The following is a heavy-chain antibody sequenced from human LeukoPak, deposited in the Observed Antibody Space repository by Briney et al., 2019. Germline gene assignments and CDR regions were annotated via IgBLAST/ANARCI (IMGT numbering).Heavy chain of an antibody. D-gene: IGHD3/OR15-3a*01. J-gene: IGHJ4*02. CDR3: ARDSVIYGY. V-gene: IGHV3-15*01. Sequence: GGSLRLSCAASGFTFSNAWMSWVRQAPGKGLEWVGRIKSKTDGGTTDYAAPVKGRFTISRDDSKNTLYLQMNSLRAEDTAVYYCARDSVIYGYWGQGTLVTVSS. CDR1: GFTFSNAW. CDR2: IKSKTDGGTT.